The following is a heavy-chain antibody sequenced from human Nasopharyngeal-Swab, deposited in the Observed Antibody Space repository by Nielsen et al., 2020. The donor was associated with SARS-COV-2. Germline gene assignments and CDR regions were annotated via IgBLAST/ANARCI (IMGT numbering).Heavy chain of an antibody. V-gene: IGHV4-59*01. D-gene: IGHD3-22*01. CDR2: IHSSGTT. CDR3: ARDHSYYDSNGDYFDY. Sequence: GSLRLSCTVSGGSISTYYWSWIRQPPGKGLEWIGYIHSSGTTNYNPSLKSRVTISVDTSKNQFSLKLSSVTAADTAVYYCARDHSYYDSNGDYFDYWGLGTLVTVSS. CDR1: GGSISTYY. J-gene: IGHJ4*02.